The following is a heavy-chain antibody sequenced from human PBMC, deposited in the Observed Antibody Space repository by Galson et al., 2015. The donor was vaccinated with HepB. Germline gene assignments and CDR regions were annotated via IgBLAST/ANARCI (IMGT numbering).Heavy chain of an antibody. CDR1: GFTFSSYW. CDR2: IKQDGSEK. J-gene: IGHJ4*02. CDR3: ARDFMVRGVMALDY. V-gene: IGHV3-7*03. Sequence: SLRLSCAASGFTFSSYWMSWVRQAPGKGLEWVANIKQDGSEKYYVDSVKGRFTISRDNAKNSLYLQMNSLRAEDTAVYYCARDFMVRGVMALDYWGQGTLVTVSS. D-gene: IGHD3-10*01.